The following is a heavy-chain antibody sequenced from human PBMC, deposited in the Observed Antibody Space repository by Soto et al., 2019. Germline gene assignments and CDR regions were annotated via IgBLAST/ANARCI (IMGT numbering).Heavy chain of an antibody. CDR1: GYIFTGYF. CDR3: ARIVWGRDHYYGMDV. Sequence: ASVKVSCKASGYIFTGYFIQWLRQAPGQGLEWMGWINPNTSATNYAQKFQGRVTMTRDTSLGAAYMELTSLRPDDTALYYCARIVWGRDHYYGMDVWGQGTTVTVSS. CDR2: INPNTSAT. J-gene: IGHJ6*02. D-gene: IGHD3-16*01. V-gene: IGHV1-2*02.